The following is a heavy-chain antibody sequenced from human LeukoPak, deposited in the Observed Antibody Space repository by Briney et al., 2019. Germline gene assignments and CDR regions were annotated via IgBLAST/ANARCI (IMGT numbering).Heavy chain of an antibody. D-gene: IGHD2-15*01. J-gene: IGHJ6*03. V-gene: IGHV4-4*07. CDR1: GGSISSYY. CDR3: ARDGAAPYYYYYYYMDV. Sequence: SETLSLTCTVSGGSISSYYRSWIRQPAGKGLEWIGRIYTSGSTNYNPSLKSRVTMSVDTSKNQFSLKLSSVTAADTAVYYCARDGAAPYYYYYYYMDVWGKGTTVTISS. CDR2: IYTSGST.